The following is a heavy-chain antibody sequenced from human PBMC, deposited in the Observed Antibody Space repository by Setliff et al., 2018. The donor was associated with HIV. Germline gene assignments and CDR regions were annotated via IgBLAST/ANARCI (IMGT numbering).Heavy chain of an antibody. J-gene: IGHJ3*02. D-gene: IGHD1-26*01. V-gene: IGHV4-59*01. CDR2: IYYRGGT. CDR3: ARVNRGAFDI. Sequence: PSETLSLTCNVSGASISSYYWSWIRQPPGKGLEWIGYIYYRGGTNYNPSLKSRVTISVDTSKNQFSLKLSSVTAADTAVYYCARVNRGAFDIWGQGTMVTVSS. CDR1: GASISSYY.